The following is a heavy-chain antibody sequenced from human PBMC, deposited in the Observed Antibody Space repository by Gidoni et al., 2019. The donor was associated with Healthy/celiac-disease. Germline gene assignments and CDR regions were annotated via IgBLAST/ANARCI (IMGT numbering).Heavy chain of an antibody. D-gene: IGHD3-10*01. J-gene: IGHJ6*02. CDR3: ARDLRGRSSLIYYYYVMDV. V-gene: IGHV3-21*01. CDR1: GVTFSSYS. CDR2: ISTRSSAI. Sequence: EVQLVESGGGLGKPGGSLRLPCAASGVTFSSYSMPWVRQAPGQGLEWVSSISTRSSAIYYADSVNVRFTISRDNANNSLYLQINSLRAEATAVYYCARDLRGRSSLIYYYYVMDVWGQGTTVTVSS.